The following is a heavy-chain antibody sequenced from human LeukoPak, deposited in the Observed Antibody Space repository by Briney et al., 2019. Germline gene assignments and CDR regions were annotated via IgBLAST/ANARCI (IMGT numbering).Heavy chain of an antibody. CDR2: IKQDGSEK. CDR3: ARDQSQNGITIFGVVPDNWFDP. J-gene: IGHJ5*02. V-gene: IGHV3-7*01. Sequence: GGSLRLSCAASGFTFSSYWMSWVRQAPGKGLEWVANIKQDGSEKYYVDSVKGRFTISRDNAKNSLYLQMNSLRAEDTAVYYCARDQSQNGITIFGVVPDNWFDPWGQGTLVTVSS. CDR1: GFTFSSYW. D-gene: IGHD3-3*01.